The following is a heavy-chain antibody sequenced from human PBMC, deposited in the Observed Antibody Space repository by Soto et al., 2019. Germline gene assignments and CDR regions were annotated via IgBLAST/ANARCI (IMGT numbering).Heavy chain of an antibody. CDR3: AKSWSCCGDGGPFYFDY. D-gene: IGHD2-21*01. CDR1: GFKFSAFA. V-gene: IGHV3-23*01. J-gene: IGHJ4*02. CDR2: VSFSGNSP. Sequence: GGSLRLSCAASGFKFSAFAMTWVRQVPGKGLEWVSSVSFSGNSPYYADAVKGRFTISKDNSNNTLYLQMNSLRDDDTATYYCAKSWSCCGDGGPFYFDYWGQGIQVTVSS.